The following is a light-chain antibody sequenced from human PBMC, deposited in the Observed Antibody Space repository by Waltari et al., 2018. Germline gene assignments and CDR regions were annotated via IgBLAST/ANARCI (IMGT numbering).Light chain of an antibody. V-gene: IGKV3-15*01. CDR3: QQYNNWPPST. J-gene: IGKJ1*01. CDR2: HAS. CDR1: ESIATN. Sequence: EILLTQSPDTLSVSPGERVTLSCRASESIATNLAWYQQRPGQAPRLLIFHASSRATDIPAKFSGSGSGTEFTLTISSLQAEDFAVYYCQQYNNWPPSTF.